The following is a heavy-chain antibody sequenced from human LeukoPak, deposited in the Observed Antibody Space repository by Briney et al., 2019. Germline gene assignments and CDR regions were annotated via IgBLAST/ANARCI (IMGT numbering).Heavy chain of an antibody. CDR1: GFTFSNYG. V-gene: IGHV3-30*02. D-gene: IGHD1-26*01. J-gene: IGHJ4*02. CDR2: IRYDGSDK. CDR3: ARVHWGSYYYFDY. Sequence: GGSLRLSCAASGFTFSNYGIHWVRQAPGKGLEWVAFIRYDGSDKYYADSVKGRFTISRDNAKNSLYLQMNSLRAEDTAVYYCARVHWGSYYYFDYWGQGTLVTVSS.